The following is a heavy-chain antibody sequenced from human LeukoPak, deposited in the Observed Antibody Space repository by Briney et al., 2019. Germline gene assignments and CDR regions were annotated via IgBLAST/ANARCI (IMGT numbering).Heavy chain of an antibody. CDR1: GFTFSSYF. D-gene: IGHD1-1*01. CDR3: VRKFPGYNGMDV. Sequence: PGGSLRLSCAASGFTFSSYFMHWVRQVPGKGLVWVSRINSDGTNKVYADSVKGRVTISRDNAENTLYLQMNSLRAEDTAAYYCVRKFPGYNGMDVWGQGTTVIVSS. V-gene: IGHV3-74*03. J-gene: IGHJ6*02. CDR2: INSDGTNK.